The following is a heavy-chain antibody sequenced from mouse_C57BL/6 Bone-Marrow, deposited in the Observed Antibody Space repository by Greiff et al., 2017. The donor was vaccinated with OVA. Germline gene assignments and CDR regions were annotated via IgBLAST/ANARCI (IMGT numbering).Heavy chain of an antibody. Sequence: VQLQQSGAELVKPGASVKLSCKASGYTFTSYWMHWVKQRPGQGLEWIGMIHPNSGSTNYNEKFKSKATLTVDKSSSTAYMQLSSLTSEDSAVYYCARSFYYGSRRYFDVWGTGTTVTVSS. CDR1: GYTFTSYW. V-gene: IGHV1-64*01. CDR3: ARSFYYGSRRYFDV. D-gene: IGHD1-1*01. J-gene: IGHJ1*03. CDR2: IHPNSGST.